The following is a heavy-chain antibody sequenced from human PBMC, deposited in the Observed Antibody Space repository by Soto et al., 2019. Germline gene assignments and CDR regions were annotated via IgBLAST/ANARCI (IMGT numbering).Heavy chain of an antibody. CDR1: GGPVNNYA. Sequence: SVKVSSKSSGGPVNNYATSFVRQAPGQGLERFRGIITNVDAAHYAQKFHGRVTIAADESAGTAYMELSRLRSEDTAVYYCAKGSYYAASSAYDNPGFYYNYFGLDVWGRGTTVTVSS. CDR3: AKGSYYAASSAYDNPGFYYNYFGLDV. D-gene: IGHD3-22*01. CDR2: IITNVDAA. J-gene: IGHJ6*02. V-gene: IGHV1-69*13.